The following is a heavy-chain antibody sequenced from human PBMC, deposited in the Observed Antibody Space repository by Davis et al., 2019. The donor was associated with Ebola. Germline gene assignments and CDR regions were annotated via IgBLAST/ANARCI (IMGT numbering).Heavy chain of an antibody. J-gene: IGHJ6*03. CDR2: INPSGGST. CDR1: GYTFTSYY. CDR3: ARAPRGGSYAPERNYMDV. D-gene: IGHD1-26*01. V-gene: IGHV1-46*01. Sequence: ASVKVSCKASGYTFTSYYMHWVRQAPGQGLEWMGIINPSGGSTSYAQKFQGRVTMTRDRSTSTVYMELSSLRSEDTAVYYCARAPRGGSYAPERNYMDVWGKGTTVTVSS.